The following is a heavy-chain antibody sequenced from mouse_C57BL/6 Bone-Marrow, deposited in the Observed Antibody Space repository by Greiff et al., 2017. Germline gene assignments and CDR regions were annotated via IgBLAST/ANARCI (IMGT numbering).Heavy chain of an antibody. CDR3: TRDYYGSSYVWYFDV. D-gene: IGHD1-1*01. CDR1: GYTFTSYW. V-gene: IGHV1-5*01. J-gene: IGHJ1*03. CDR2: IYPGNSDT. Sequence: VQLQQSGTVLARPGASVKMCCKTSGYTFTSYWLNWVNQRPGQGLEWIGAIYPGNSDTSYNQKFKGKAKLTAVTSASTAYMELSSLTNEDSAVYYCTRDYYGSSYVWYFDVWGTGTTVTVSS.